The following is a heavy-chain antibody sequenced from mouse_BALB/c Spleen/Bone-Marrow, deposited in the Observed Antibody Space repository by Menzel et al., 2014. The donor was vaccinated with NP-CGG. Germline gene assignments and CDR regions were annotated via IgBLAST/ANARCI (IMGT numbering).Heavy chain of an antibody. Sequence: QVQLQQPGAELVKPGASVKLSCKASGYTFTSYYMYWVKQRPGQGLEWIGEINPSNGGTNFNEKFKSKATLTVDKSSSTAYMQLSSLTSEDSAVYYCTRSDGYYVPHWYFDVWGAGITVTVSS. CDR1: GYTFTSYY. CDR3: TRSDGYYVPHWYFDV. CDR2: INPSNGGT. V-gene: IGHV1S81*02. J-gene: IGHJ1*01. D-gene: IGHD2-3*01.